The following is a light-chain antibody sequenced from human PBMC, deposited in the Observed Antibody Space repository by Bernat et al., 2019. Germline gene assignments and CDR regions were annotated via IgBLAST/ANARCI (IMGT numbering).Light chain of an antibody. J-gene: IGLJ3*02. V-gene: IGLV2-11*01. Sequence: QSALTQPRSVSGSPGQSVTISCTGTSSDVGGYKYVSWYQHQPGEAPKLMIFDVSKRPSGVPDRFSGAKSGNTASLTISGLQADDEADYYCCAHAGSFTWVFGGGTKLTAL. CDR3: CAHAGSFTWV. CDR2: DVS. CDR1: SSDVGGYKY.